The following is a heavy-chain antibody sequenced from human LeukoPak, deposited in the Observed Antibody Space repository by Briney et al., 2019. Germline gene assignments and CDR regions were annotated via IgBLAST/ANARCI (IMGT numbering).Heavy chain of an antibody. CDR3: ARDQAVAGTPLNS. CDR2: IIPIFGTA. Sequence: ASVTVSCTASGGTFSSYAISWVRQAPGQGLEWMGGIIPIFGTANYAQKFQGRVTITADESTSTAYMELSSLRSEDTAVYYCARDQAVAGTPLNSWGQGTLVTVSS. CDR1: GGTFSSYA. D-gene: IGHD6-19*01. V-gene: IGHV1-69*01. J-gene: IGHJ4*02.